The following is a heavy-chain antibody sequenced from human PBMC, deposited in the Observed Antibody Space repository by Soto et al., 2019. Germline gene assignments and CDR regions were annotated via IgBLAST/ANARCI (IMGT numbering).Heavy chain of an antibody. J-gene: IGHJ4*02. CDR1: GFPFSSYA. CDR2: VSIGVST. D-gene: IGHD1-26*01. Sequence: WGSLRLSCAASGFPFSSYAMGWVRQVPGKGLEWVAVVSIGVSTHYADSVRGRFTISRDNSKNTLSLQMNSLTAEDTAVYFCAKRRSAGGHIECWGQGALVTVSS. CDR3: AKRRSAGGHIEC. V-gene: IGHV3-23*01.